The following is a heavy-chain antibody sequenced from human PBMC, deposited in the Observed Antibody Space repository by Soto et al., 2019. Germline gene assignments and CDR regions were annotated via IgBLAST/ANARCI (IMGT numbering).Heavy chain of an antibody. Sequence: GESLKISCKGSGYSFTSYWIGWVRQMPGKGLEWMGIIYPGDSDTRYSPSFQGQVTISADKSISTAYLQWSSRKASDTAMYYCARHKVAGTLYYYYGMDVWGQGTTVTVSS. J-gene: IGHJ6*02. V-gene: IGHV5-51*01. D-gene: IGHD6-19*01. CDR1: GYSFTSYW. CDR2: IYPGDSDT. CDR3: ARHKVAGTLYYYYGMDV.